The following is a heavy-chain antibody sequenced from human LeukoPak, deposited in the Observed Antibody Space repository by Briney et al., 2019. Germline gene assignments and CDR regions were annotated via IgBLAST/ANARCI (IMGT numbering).Heavy chain of an antibody. D-gene: IGHD6-13*01. CDR1: GGTFSSYA. Sequence: ASVKVSCKASGGTFSSYAISWVRQAPGQGLEWMGGIIPIFGTANYAQKFQGRVTITADKSTSTAYMGLSSLRSEDTAVYYCARRVAAARFDPWGQGTLVTVSS. V-gene: IGHV1-69*06. CDR3: ARRVAAARFDP. J-gene: IGHJ5*02. CDR2: IIPIFGTA.